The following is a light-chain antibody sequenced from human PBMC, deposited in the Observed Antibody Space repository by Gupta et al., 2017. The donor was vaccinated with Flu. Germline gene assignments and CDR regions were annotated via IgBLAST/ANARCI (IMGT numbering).Light chain of an antibody. CDR2: KGS. Sequence: DVVMTNSPLSLPVTLGQPASISCRSSQSLVDSNGNTYLNWFQQRPGQSPRRLISKGSNRDSGVPDRFSGSGSGTDFTLEISRVEAEDVGIYYCMQGKHWPLTFGGGTKVEIK. CDR1: QSLVDSNGNTY. V-gene: IGKV2-30*01. CDR3: MQGKHWPLT. J-gene: IGKJ4*01.